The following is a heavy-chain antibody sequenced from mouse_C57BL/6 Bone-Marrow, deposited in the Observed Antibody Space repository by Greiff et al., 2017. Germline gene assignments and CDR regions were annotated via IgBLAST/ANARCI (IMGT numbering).Heavy chain of an antibody. CDR1: GYTFTSYG. J-gene: IGHJ3*01. CDR3: ERESYDYDGPY. Sequence: QVQLQQSGAELARPGASVKLSCKASGYTFTSYGISWVKQSTGHGLEWIGEIYSRSSSTYYTEQFKGKAKMTADKSSRTRYMELRSLTSKDSAVCFRERESYDYDGPYWGQGTLVTGSA. V-gene: IGHV1-81*01. D-gene: IGHD2-4*01. CDR2: IYSRSSST.